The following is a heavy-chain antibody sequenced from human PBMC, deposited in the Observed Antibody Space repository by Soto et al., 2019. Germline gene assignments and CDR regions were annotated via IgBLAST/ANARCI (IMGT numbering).Heavy chain of an antibody. CDR2: ISAYNGNT. CDR3: ARDGEAAAGIGYYYYYGMDV. D-gene: IGHD6-13*01. V-gene: IGHV1-18*01. J-gene: IGHJ6*02. Sequence: VASVKVSCKASGYTFTSYGISWVRQAPGQGLEWMGWISAYNGNTNYAQKLQGRVTMTTDTSTSTAYMELRSLRSDDTAVYYCARDGEAAAGIGYYYYYGMDVWGQGTTVTVSS. CDR1: GYTFTSYG.